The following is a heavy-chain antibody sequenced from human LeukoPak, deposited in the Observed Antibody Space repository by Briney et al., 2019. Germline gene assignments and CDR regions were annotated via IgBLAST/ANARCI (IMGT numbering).Heavy chain of an antibody. V-gene: IGHV3-11*04. Sequence: KTGGSLRLSCAASGFTFSDYNMRWIRQAPGKGLEWVSSISRSGSTKYYADSVKGRFTISRDNAKNSLFLQMNSLRAEDTAVYYCAKGHYYNILTGYSVRRGLDYWGQGTLVTVSS. J-gene: IGHJ4*02. CDR3: AKGHYYNILTGYSVRRGLDY. CDR2: ISRSGSTK. CDR1: GFTFSDYN. D-gene: IGHD3-9*01.